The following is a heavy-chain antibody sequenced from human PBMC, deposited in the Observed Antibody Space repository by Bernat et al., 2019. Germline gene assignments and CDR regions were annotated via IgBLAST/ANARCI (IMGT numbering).Heavy chain of an antibody. CDR2: ISYDGSNK. CDR3: AKDQRADY. CDR1: GFTFSSYG. D-gene: IGHD5-24*01. Sequence: QVQLVESGGGVVQPGRSLRLSCAASGFTFSSYGMHWVRQAPGKGLEWVAVISYDGSNKYYADSMKGRFTISRDNSKNTLYLQMNSLRAEDTAVYYCAKDQRADYWGQGTLVTVSS. J-gene: IGHJ4*02. V-gene: IGHV3-30*18.